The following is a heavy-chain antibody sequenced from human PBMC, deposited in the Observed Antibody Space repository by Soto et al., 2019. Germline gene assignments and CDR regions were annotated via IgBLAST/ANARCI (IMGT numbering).Heavy chain of an antibody. CDR3: TRDSAFYDILTGYPPSYYFDY. CDR1: GYSFTSYY. J-gene: IGHJ4*02. Sequence: QVQLVQSGAEGKKPGASVRVSCKASGYSFTSYYMHWVRKAPGQGLEWMGIINPSRGSITYAQKFQGRVTMTRDKSTRTVDMELSSLMSEDTAGYYCTRDSAFYDILTGYPPSYYFDYWGQGTLVTVSS. V-gene: IGHV1-46*01. CDR2: INPSRGSI. D-gene: IGHD3-9*01.